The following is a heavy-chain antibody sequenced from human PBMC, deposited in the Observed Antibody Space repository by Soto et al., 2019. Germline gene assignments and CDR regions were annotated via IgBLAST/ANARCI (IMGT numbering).Heavy chain of an antibody. D-gene: IGHD3-16*02. V-gene: IGHV3-21*01. CDR2: ISSSSSYI. Sequence: GGSLRLSCAASGFPFSSYAMHWVRQATGKGLEWVSSISSSSSYIYYADSVKGRFTISRDNAKNSLYLQMNSLRAEDTAVYYCARVLDYDYVWGSYPLNWFDPWGQGTLVTVSS. J-gene: IGHJ5*02. CDR3: ARVLDYDYVWGSYPLNWFDP. CDR1: GFPFSSYA.